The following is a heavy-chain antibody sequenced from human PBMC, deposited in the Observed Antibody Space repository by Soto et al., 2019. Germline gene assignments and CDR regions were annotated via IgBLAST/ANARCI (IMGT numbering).Heavy chain of an antibody. J-gene: IGHJ5*02. V-gene: IGHV3-23*01. Sequence: PGGSLRLSCAASGFTFSSYAMSWVRQAPGKGLEWVSAISGSGGSTYYADSVKGRFTISRDNSKNTLYLQMNSLRAEDTAVYYCAKDPEFAEYSSSSELGFDPWGQGTLVTVSS. CDR2: ISGSGGST. D-gene: IGHD6-6*01. CDR3: AKDPEFAEYSSSSELGFDP. CDR1: GFTFSSYA.